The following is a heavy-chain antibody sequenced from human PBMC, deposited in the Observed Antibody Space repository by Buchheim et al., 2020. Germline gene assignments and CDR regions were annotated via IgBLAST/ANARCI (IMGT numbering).Heavy chain of an antibody. V-gene: IGHV4-59*08. D-gene: IGHD6-13*01. Sequence: QVQLQESGPGLVKPSETLSLTCTVSGGSISSYYWSWIRQPPGKGLEWIGYIYYSGRTNYNPSLKSRVTISVDTSKNQFSLKLSSVTAADTAVYYCARHGRSAAGGVGWFDPWGQGTL. CDR1: GGSISSYY. CDR3: ARHGRSAAGGVGWFDP. J-gene: IGHJ5*02. CDR2: IYYSGRT.